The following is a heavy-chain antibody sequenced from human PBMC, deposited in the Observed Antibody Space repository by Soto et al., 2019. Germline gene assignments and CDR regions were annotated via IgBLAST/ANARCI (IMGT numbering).Heavy chain of an antibody. CDR1: GGSISGEGYY. J-gene: IGHJ5*02. D-gene: IGHD6-13*01. CDR2: IHYSGST. CDR3: ARAWTATAGWANWFDR. Sequence: QVQLQESGPGLVEPSQTLSLTCTVSGGSISGEGYYWSWIRQYSGRGLEWIGYIHYSGSTYYNPSLKSRVIISVDTSKTQFFLNLSSVTAAGTAVYYCARAWTATAGWANWFDRWGQGTLVTVSS. V-gene: IGHV4-31*03.